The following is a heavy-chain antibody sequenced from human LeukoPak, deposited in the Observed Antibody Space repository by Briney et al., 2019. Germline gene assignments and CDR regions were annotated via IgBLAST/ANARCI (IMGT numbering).Heavy chain of an antibody. V-gene: IGHV1-69*05. J-gene: IGHJ5*02. D-gene: IGHD3-22*01. Sequence: ASVKVPCKASGGTFSSYAISWVRQAPGQGLEWMGGIIPIFGTANYAQKFQGRVTITTDESTSTAYMELSSLRSEDTAVYYCAREKYYYDSSGYQDYNWFDPWGQGTLVTVSS. CDR2: IIPIFGTA. CDR3: AREKYYYDSSGYQDYNWFDP. CDR1: GGTFSSYA.